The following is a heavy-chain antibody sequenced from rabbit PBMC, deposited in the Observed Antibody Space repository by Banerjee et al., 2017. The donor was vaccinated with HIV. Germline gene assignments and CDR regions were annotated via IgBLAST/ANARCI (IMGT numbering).Heavy chain of an antibody. J-gene: IGHJ4*01. CDR2: INSNTGNT. CDR3: ARDLAGVIGWNFDL. Sequence: QEQLEESGGGLVQPGGTLTLTCKASGIEFSSYHMSWVRQAPGKGLEWIACINSNTGNTVYASWAKGPFTISKTSSTTVTLQMTSLTVADTATYLCARDLAGVIGWNFDLWGPGTLVTVS. V-gene: IGHV1S45*01. CDR1: GIEFSSYHM. D-gene: IGHD4-1*01.